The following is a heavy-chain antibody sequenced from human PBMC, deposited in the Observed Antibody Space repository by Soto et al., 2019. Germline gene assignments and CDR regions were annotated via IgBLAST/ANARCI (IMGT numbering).Heavy chain of an antibody. J-gene: IGHJ4*02. D-gene: IGHD6-6*01. CDR3: ASSVERHSSPIDY. Sequence: SVKVSCKASGGTFSSYTISWVRQAPGQGLEWMGRIIPILGIANYAQKFQGRVTITADKSTSTAYMELSSLRSEDTAVYYCASSVERHSSPIDYWGQGTLVTVSS. CDR2: IIPILGIA. V-gene: IGHV1-69*02. CDR1: GGTFSSYT.